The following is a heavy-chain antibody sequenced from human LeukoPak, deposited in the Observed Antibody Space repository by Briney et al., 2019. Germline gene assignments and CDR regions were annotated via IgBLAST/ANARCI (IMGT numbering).Heavy chain of an antibody. Sequence: ASVKVSCKASGYTFTSYDINWVRQATGQGLEWMGWMNPNSGGTNYAQKFQGRVTMTRDTSISTAYMEPSRLRSDDTAVYYCARDSGGDYWFDPWGQGTLVTVSS. CDR2: MNPNSGGT. V-gene: IGHV1-2*02. J-gene: IGHJ5*02. D-gene: IGHD4-17*01. CDR3: ARDSGGDYWFDP. CDR1: GYTFTSYD.